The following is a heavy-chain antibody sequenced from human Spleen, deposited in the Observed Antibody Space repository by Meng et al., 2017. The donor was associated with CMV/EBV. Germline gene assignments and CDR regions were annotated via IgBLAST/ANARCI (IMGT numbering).Heavy chain of an antibody. J-gene: IGHJ5*02. V-gene: IGHV4-39*07. Sequence: SNYDWGWVRQPPGKGLEWIGSIYYSRSTYYNPALKSRVTISLYTSKNQFSLKLSSVTAADTAVYYCARDYTYDFWSGQYGGKRGFDPWGQGTLVTVSS. CDR2: IYYSRST. CDR1: SNYD. D-gene: IGHD3-3*01. CDR3: ARDYTYDFWSGQYGGKRGFDP.